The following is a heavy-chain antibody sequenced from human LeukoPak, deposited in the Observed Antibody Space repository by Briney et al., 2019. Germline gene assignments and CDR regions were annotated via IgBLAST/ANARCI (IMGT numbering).Heavy chain of an antibody. CDR2: ISWNSGSI. CDR3: AKDTHSIVTTILDY. CDR1: GFTFDDYA. Sequence: GGSLRLSCAASGFTFDDYAMHWVRQAPGKGLEWVSGISWNSGSIAYADSVKSRFTISRDNAKNSLYLQMNSLRAEDTALYFCAKDTHSIVTTILDYWGQGTLVTVSS. D-gene: IGHD4-17*01. V-gene: IGHV3-9*01. J-gene: IGHJ4*02.